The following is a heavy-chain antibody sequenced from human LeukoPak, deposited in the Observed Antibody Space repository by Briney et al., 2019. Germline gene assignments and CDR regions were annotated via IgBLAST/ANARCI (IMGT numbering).Heavy chain of an antibody. J-gene: IGHJ4*02. CDR3: ARGWLLDIRIDY. Sequence: GASVKVSCKTSGYTFTDYYMHWVRQAPGQGLEWMGWINPNSVGTKYAQKFQGRVTMTRDMSISTAYMEMSRLRSDDTAVYYCARGWLLDIRIDYWGQGTLVTVSS. D-gene: IGHD5-12*01. CDR1: GYTFTDYY. V-gene: IGHV1-2*02. CDR2: INPNSVGT.